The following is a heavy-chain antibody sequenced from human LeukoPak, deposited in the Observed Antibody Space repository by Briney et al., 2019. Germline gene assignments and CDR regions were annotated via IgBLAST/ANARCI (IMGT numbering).Heavy chain of an antibody. V-gene: IGHV3-74*01. J-gene: IGHJ4*02. CDR2: ISSDGSST. CDR1: GFTFSSYW. D-gene: IGHD3-16*01. CDR3: ARDRGGSPDY. Sequence: GGSLRLSCAASGFTFSSYWMHWVRQAPGKGPVWVSRISSDGSSTSYTDSVKGRFTSSRDDTKNTLYLQMNSLRAEDTAVYYCARDRGGSPDYWGQGTLVTVSS.